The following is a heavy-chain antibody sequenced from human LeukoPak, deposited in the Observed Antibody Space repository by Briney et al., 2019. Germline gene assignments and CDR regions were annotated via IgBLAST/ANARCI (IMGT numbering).Heavy chain of an antibody. CDR2: IIPIFGTA. V-gene: IGHV1-69*13. J-gene: IGHJ4*02. D-gene: IGHD6-19*01. CDR1: GGTFSSYA. CDR3: AKVGAVAGIGWGDFDY. Sequence: SVKVSCKASGGTFSSYAISWVRQAPGQGLEWMGGIIPIFGTANYAQKFQGRVTITADESTSTAYMELSRLRSDDTAVYYCAKVGAVAGIGWGDFDYWGQGTLVTVSS.